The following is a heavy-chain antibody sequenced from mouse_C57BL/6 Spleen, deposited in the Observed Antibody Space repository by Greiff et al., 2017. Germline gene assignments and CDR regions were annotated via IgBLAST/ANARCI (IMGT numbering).Heavy chain of an antibody. V-gene: IGHV14-1*01. Sequence: EVKLMESGAELVRPGASVKLSCTASGFNIKDYYMHWVKQRPEQGLEWIGRIDPEDGDTAYAPKFQGKATMTADTSSNTAYLQLSSLTSEDTAVYYCTTDDYDIKAMDYWGQGTSVTVSS. CDR2: IDPEDGDT. J-gene: IGHJ4*01. D-gene: IGHD2-4*01. CDR3: TTDDYDIKAMDY. CDR1: GFNIKDYY.